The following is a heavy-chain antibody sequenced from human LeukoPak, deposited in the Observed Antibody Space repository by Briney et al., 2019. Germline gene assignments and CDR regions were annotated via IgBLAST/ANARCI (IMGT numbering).Heavy chain of an antibody. V-gene: IGHV1-69*13. D-gene: IGHD5-24*01. J-gene: IGHJ3*02. Sequence: SVKVSCKASGGTLSSYAISWVRQAPGQGLEWMGGIIPIFGTANYAQKFQGRVTITADESTSTAYMELSSLRSGDTAVYYCAREPVDGYNYRLVAFDIWGQGTMVTVSS. CDR2: IIPIFGTA. CDR1: GGTLSSYA. CDR3: AREPVDGYNYRLVAFDI.